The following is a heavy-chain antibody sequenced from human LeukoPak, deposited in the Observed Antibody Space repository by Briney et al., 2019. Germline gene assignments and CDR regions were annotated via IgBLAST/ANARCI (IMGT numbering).Heavy chain of an antibody. CDR3: ANLRTYYYGMDV. V-gene: IGHV4-39*01. CDR1: GGSISSSSYY. Sequence: PSETLSLTCTVSGGSISSSSYYWGWIRQPPGKGLEWIGGIYYSGSTYYNPSLKSRVTISVDTSKNQFSLKLSSVTAADTAVYYCANLRTYYYGMDVWGQGATVTVSS. CDR2: IYYSGST. J-gene: IGHJ6*02.